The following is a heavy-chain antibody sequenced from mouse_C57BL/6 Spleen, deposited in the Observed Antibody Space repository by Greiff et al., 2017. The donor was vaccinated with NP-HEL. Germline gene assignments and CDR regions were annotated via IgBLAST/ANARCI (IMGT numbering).Heavy chain of an antibody. Sequence: QVQLQQPGAELVRPGSSVKLSCKASGYTFTSYWMHWVKQRPIQGLEWIGNIDPSDSETHYNQKFKDKATLTVDKSSSTAYMQLSSLTSEDSAVYSCASKGDYGNPFDYWGQGTTLTVSS. CDR3: ASKGDYGNPFDY. V-gene: IGHV1-52*01. J-gene: IGHJ2*01. D-gene: IGHD2-1*01. CDR2: IDPSDSET. CDR1: GYTFTSYW.